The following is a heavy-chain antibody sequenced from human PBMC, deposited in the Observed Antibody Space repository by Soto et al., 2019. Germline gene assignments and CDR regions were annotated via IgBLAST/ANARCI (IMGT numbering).Heavy chain of an antibody. Sequence: ASVKVSCKASGYTFTIDYMHWVRQAPGQGLEWMGWINPKSGGTMYPQKFQGRVTMTWDTSISTAYMALTRLRSDDTAVYYCVKDYYHDTSGYLRPKYFDYWGQGTRVNVSS. V-gene: IGHV1-2*02. J-gene: IGHJ4*02. CDR1: GYTFTIDY. CDR2: INPKSGGT. D-gene: IGHD3-22*01. CDR3: VKDYYHDTSGYLRPKYFDY.